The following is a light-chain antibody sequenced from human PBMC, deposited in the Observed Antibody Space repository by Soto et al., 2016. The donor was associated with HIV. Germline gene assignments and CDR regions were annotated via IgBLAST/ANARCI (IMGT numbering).Light chain of an antibody. CDR3: QQVHSYPLT. J-gene: IGKJ4*01. CDR1: QGIGTY. V-gene: IGKV1-9*01. CDR2: AAT. Sequence: DIQLTQSPSFLSASVEDRVTMTCRASQGIGTYLAWYQQKPGKAPQLLIDAATTLHTGVPSRFSGSGSGTEFTLTITSLQPEDFATYYCQQVHSYPLTFGGGTKV.